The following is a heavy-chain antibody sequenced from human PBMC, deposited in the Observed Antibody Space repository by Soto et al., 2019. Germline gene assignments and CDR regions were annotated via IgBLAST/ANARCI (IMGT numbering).Heavy chain of an antibody. D-gene: IGHD3-22*01. V-gene: IGHV4-39*01. CDR1: GGSISSSSYY. J-gene: IGHJ4*02. CDR3: ARHWSLGYYDSSGYYFDY. Sequence: QLQLQESGPGLVKPSETLSLTCTVSGGSISSSSYYWGWIRQPPGKGLEWIGSIYYSGSTYYNPSLRRRVTISVDTSKTLFSLKLGSGTAADTAVYYCARHWSLGYYDSSGYYFDYWGQGTLFTVSS. CDR2: IYYSGST.